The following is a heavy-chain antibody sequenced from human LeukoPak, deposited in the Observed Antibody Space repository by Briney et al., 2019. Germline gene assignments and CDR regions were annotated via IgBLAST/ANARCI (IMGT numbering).Heavy chain of an antibody. Sequence: SQTLSLTCAISGDTVSSNTAAWSWIRQSPSRGLEWLGRTYYRSKWYNNYAESVKSRITINSDTSKNQFSLQLNSVTPEDTAVYYCARDFGGAFNIWGQGTLVTVSS. V-gene: IGHV6-1*01. CDR1: GDTVSSNTAA. CDR2: TYYRSKWYN. J-gene: IGHJ3*02. D-gene: IGHD4-23*01. CDR3: ARDFGGAFNI.